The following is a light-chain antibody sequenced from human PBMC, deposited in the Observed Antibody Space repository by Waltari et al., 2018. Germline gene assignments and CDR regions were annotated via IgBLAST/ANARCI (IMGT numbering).Light chain of an antibody. J-gene: IGKJ2*01. Sequence: DIQITQSPSSLSASVGDRVTITCRASQSISSYLNWFQQKPGKAPKLLIYAASNLQSGVPSRFSGSGSGTDFTLTISSLQPEDFATYYCQQTYSTPPYNFGQGTKLEIK. CDR1: QSISSY. CDR2: AAS. V-gene: IGKV1-39*01. CDR3: QQTYSTPPYN.